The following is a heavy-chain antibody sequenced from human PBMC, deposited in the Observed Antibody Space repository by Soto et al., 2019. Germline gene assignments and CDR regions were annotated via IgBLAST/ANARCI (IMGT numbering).Heavy chain of an antibody. CDR3: ASSRGYYDSSGYYG. Sequence: ASVKVSCKASGGTFSSYAISWVRQAPGQGLEWMGGIIPIFGTANYAQKFQGRATITADESTSTAYMELSSLRSEDTAVYYCASSRGYYDSSGYYGWGQGTLVTVSS. J-gene: IGHJ4*02. CDR2: IIPIFGTA. CDR1: GGTFSSYA. V-gene: IGHV1-69*13. D-gene: IGHD3-22*01.